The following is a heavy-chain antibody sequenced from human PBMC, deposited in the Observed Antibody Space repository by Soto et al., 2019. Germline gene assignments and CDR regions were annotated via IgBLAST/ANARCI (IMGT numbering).Heavy chain of an antibody. CDR1: GDSINSGGHS. D-gene: IGHD2-8*01. J-gene: IGHJ4*02. V-gene: IGHV4-31*02. CDR3: AKDRGGVLAPSYFDN. Sequence: QVQLQESGPGLVKPSETLSLTCSVSGDSINSGGHSWNWIRQAPGKRLEWIGYIYNNGGTYFNPSLTSRVIMSVDTSKNQFSLRLTSVTAEDTAVYYCAKDRGGVLAPSYFDNWGQGTLVTVSS. CDR2: IYNNGGT.